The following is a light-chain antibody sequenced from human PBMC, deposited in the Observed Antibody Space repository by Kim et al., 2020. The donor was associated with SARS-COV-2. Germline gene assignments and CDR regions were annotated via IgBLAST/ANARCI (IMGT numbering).Light chain of an antibody. CDR2: GNS. Sequence: VTIACTGSSSNIGAGYDVHWYQQLPGTAPKLLIYGNSNRPSGVPDRFSGSKSGTSASLAITGLQAEDEADYYCQSYDSSLSAYVVFGGGTQLTVL. CDR3: QSYDSSLSAYVV. J-gene: IGLJ2*01. V-gene: IGLV1-40*01. CDR1: SSNIGAGYD.